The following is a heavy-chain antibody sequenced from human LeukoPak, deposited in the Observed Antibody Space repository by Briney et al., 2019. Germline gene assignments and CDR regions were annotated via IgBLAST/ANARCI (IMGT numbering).Heavy chain of an antibody. CDR2: ISSSGGAT. CDR3: AKNILHLSFGP. J-gene: IGHJ5*02. D-gene: IGHD3-16*02. CDR1: GFTFSTYA. Sequence: GGSLRLSCTASGFTFSTYAMSWVRQAPGKGLEWVSAISSSGGATYYADSVKGRLTISRDNSKKTLYLQMNSLRAEDTALYYCAKNILHLSFGPGGQGTLVTVSS. V-gene: IGHV3-23*01.